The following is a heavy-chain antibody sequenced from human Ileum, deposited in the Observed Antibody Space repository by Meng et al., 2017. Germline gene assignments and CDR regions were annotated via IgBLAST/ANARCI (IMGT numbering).Heavy chain of an antibody. CDR1: GVSISSSY. V-gene: IGHV4-59*12. Sequence: SETLSLTCTVSGVSISSSYWSWVRQPPGKGLEWIGYIYDSGSNKDNNINPALQSRATISLDTSKNQFSLKLTSVTAADTAVYYCARADSGFHGFDIWGQGTKVTVSS. CDR3: ARADSGFHGFDI. D-gene: IGHD5-12*01. J-gene: IGHJ3*02. CDR2: IYDSGSNKDN.